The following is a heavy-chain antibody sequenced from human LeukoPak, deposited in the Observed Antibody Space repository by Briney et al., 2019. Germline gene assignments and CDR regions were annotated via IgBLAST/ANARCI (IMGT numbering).Heavy chain of an antibody. CDR1: GGSISSSSYY. J-gene: IGHJ4*02. Sequence: SETLSLPCTVSGGSISSSSYYWGWIRQPPGKGLEWIGSIYYSGSTYYNPSLKSRVTISVDTSKNQFSLKLSSVTAADTAVYYCARHHKYGPTAAHFDYWGQGTLVTVSS. D-gene: IGHD2-2*01. V-gene: IGHV4-39*01. CDR3: ARHHKYGPTAAHFDY. CDR2: IYYSGST.